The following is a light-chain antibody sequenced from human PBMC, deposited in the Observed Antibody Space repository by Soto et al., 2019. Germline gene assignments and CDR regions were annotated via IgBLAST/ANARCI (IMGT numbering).Light chain of an antibody. CDR1: SSNIGAGYE. V-gene: IGLV1-40*01. CDR3: QSYDSSLSGMM. CDR2: GDR. J-gene: IGLJ3*02. Sequence: QAVVTQPPSVSGAPGQRVTISCTGSSSNIGAGYEVHWYQQLPGTAPKLLIYGDRYRPSGVPDRFSGSKSGTSVSLAITGLQAEDEADYHCQSYDSSLSGMMFGGGTKVTVL.